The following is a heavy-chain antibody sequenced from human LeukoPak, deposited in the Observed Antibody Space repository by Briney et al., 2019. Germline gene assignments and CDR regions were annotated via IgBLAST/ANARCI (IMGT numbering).Heavy chain of an antibody. CDR2: ISWDGGST. V-gene: IGHV3-43*01. CDR3: ATTLNIATPGHL. D-gene: IGHD6-13*01. Sequence: PGGSLRLSCAASGFTFDDYTMHWVRQAPGKGLEWVSLISWDGGSTYYADSVKSRFTISRDNAKNSVYLQMSSLRAEDTGVYYCATTLNIATPGHLWGQGALVTVSS. J-gene: IGHJ4*02. CDR1: GFTFDDYT.